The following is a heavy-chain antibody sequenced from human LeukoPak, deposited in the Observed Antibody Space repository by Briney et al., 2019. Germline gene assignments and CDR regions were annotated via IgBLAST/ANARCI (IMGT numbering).Heavy chain of an antibody. CDR3: AKDGTPSGSYSHPDY. V-gene: IGHV3-30*18. J-gene: IGHJ4*02. Sequence: GRSLRLSCAASGFTFSSYGMHWVRQAPGKGLEWVAVISYDGSNKYYADSVKGRFTISRDNSKNTLYLQMNSLRAEDTAVYYCAKDGTPSGSYSHPDYWGQGTLVTVSS. CDR2: ISYDGSNK. D-gene: IGHD3-10*01. CDR1: GFTFSSYG.